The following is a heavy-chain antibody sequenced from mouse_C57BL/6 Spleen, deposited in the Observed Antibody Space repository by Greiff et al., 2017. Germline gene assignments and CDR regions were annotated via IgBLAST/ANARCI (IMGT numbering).Heavy chain of an antibody. D-gene: IGHD2-4*01. CDR1: GFTFSSYA. CDR2: ISDGGSYT. CDR3: ARDRGYDYDEGNAMDD. V-gene: IGHV5-4*03. J-gene: IGHJ4*01. Sequence: EVMLVESGGGLAKPGGSLKLSCAASGFTFSSYAMSWVRQTPEKRLEWVATISDGGSYTYYPDNVKGRFTFSRAHAKNDLYLQMSHLKSEDTAMYYGARDRGYDYDEGNAMDDWGPGTSVTVSS.